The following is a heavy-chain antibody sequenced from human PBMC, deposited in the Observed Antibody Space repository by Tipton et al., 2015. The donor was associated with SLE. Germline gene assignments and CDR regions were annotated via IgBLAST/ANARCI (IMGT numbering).Heavy chain of an antibody. CDR2: ISWNSGSI. Sequence: RSLRLSCAASGFKFDNNAMHWVRQVPGKGLEWVSGISWNSGSIAYADSLEGRFTISRDNAKSSLYLQMNSLRPEDTALYYCARDRSFMLQGPFDSWGQGTLVIVSS. CDR1: GFKFDNNA. CDR3: ARDRSFMLQGPFDS. J-gene: IGHJ4*02. D-gene: IGHD3-16*01. V-gene: IGHV3-9*01.